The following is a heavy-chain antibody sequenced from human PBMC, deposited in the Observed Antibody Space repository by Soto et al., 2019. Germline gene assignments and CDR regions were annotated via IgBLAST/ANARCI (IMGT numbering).Heavy chain of an antibody. V-gene: IGHV3-30-3*01. CDR3: ARAYDYVWGSYRHAAGIDY. Sequence: GGSLRLSCAASGFTFSSYAMHWVRQAPGMGLEWVAVISYDGSNKYYADSVKGRFTISRDNSKNTLYLQMNSLRAEDTAVYYCARAYDYVWGSYRHAAGIDYWGQGTLVTVSS. CDR2: ISYDGSNK. CDR1: GFTFSSYA. D-gene: IGHD3-16*02. J-gene: IGHJ4*02.